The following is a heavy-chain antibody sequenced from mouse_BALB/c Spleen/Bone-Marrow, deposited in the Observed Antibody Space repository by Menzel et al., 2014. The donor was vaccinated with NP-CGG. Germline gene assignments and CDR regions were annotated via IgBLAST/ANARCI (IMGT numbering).Heavy chain of an antibody. Sequence: EVHLVESGPELVKPGASVKISCKASGYSFTGYFMNWVKQSHGKSLEWIGRINPYNGDTFYNQKFKGKATLTVDKSSSTAHMELLSLTSEDSAVYYCGRSKYGNYDAMDYWGQGTSVTVSS. CDR3: GRSKYGNYDAMDY. CDR2: INPYNGDT. V-gene: IGHV1-37*01. CDR1: GYSFTGYF. D-gene: IGHD2-10*02. J-gene: IGHJ4*01.